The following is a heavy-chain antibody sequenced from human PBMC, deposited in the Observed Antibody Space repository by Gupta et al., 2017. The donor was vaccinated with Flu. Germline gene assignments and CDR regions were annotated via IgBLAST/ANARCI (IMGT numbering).Heavy chain of an antibody. J-gene: IGHJ6*03. CDR3: ARGRRISVWPANTQYYYLDV. V-gene: IGHV3-21*01. Sequence: WVRQAPGKGLEWVSSMSSSSSYIYYADSVKCRVTISRDNAKNSLYLQINSLRAEDTAVNYCARGRRISVWPANTQYYYLDVWCKGTTVTVSS. CDR2: MSSSSSYI. D-gene: IGHD2-15*01.